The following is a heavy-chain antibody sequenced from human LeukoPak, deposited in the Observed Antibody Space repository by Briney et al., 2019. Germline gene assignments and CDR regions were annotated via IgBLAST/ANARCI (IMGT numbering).Heavy chain of an antibody. V-gene: IGHV4-39*01. CDR3: ARLPDYGARGGSWFGP. J-gene: IGHJ5*02. Sequence: PSETLSLTCTVSGDSISSSYHYWGWIRQPPGKGLEWIGSIHHTGYTYYNSSLRSPVTISVDTSKNQFSLNLNSVTAADTAVYYCARLPDYGARGGSWFGPWGQGTLVTVSS. CDR2: IHHTGYT. CDR1: GDSISSSYHY. D-gene: IGHD4-17*01.